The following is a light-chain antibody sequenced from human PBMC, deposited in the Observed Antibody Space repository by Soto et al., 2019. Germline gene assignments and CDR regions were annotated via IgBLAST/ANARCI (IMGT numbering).Light chain of an antibody. V-gene: IGKV2-28*01. Sequence: MTDSPLSLHHSPGEQASISCRSSQSFLHSNGYNYLDWYLQKPGQSPLLLIYLGSHRASGVSEWLRSRGSDPECTLKISGVQGEDVGGNLCMDAVRTTLFGQGAKVDVK. CDR1: QSFLHSNGYNY. CDR2: LGS. CDR3: MDAVRTTL. J-gene: IGKJ1*01.